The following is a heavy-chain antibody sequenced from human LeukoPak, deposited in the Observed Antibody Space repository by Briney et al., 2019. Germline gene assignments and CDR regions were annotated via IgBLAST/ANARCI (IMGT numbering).Heavy chain of an antibody. CDR1: GGSISSSSYY. Sequence: SSETLSLTCTVSGGSISSSSYYWGWIRRPPGKGLEWIGSIYYSGSTYYNPSLKSRVTVSVDTSKNQFSLKLSSVTAADTAVYYCVRGSTLRHYQYWGQGTLVTVSS. J-gene: IGHJ4*02. CDR3: VRGSTLRHYQY. V-gene: IGHV4-39*01. D-gene: IGHD3-16*01. CDR2: IYYSGST.